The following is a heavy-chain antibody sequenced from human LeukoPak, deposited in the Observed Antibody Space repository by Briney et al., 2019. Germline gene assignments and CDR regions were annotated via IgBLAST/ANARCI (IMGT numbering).Heavy chain of an antibody. CDR2: INPNSGGT. D-gene: IGHD5-24*01. J-gene: IGHJ4*02. CDR3: ARAPRENGYTTFDY. Sequence: ASVKVSCKASGYTFTGYYMHWVRQAPGQGLEWMGWINPNSGGTNYAQKFQGWVTMTRDTSISTAYMELSRLRSDDTAVYYCARAPRENGYTTFDYWGQETLVTVSS. CDR1: GYTFTGYY. V-gene: IGHV1-2*04.